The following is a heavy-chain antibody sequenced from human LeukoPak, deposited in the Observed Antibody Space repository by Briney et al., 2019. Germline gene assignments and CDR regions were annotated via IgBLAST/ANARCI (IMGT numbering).Heavy chain of an antibody. D-gene: IGHD6-13*01. J-gene: IGHJ5*02. CDR3: ARRGHSSSWYNWFDP. CDR2: IYTSGST. CDR1: GGSISGYY. V-gene: IGHV4-4*09. Sequence: PSETLSLTCTVSGGSISGYYWSWIRQPPGKGLEWIGYIYTSGSTNYNPSLKSRVTISVDTSKNPFSLKLSSVTAADTAVYYCARRGHSSSWYNWFDPWGQGTLVTVSS.